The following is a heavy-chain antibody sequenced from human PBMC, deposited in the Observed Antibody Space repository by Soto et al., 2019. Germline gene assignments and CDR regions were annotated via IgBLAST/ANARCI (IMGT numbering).Heavy chain of an antibody. CDR2: IYYSGST. V-gene: IGHV4-39*01. D-gene: IGHD2-15*01. CDR3: ASCSGGNCQSFH. J-gene: IGHJ4*02. Sequence: SETVSLTCTVSGGSVSSSRYYWGWIRQPPGKGLEWIGSIYYSGSTYYNPSLKSRVTISVDRSKNQFSLKLSSVTAADTAVYYCASCSGGNCQSFHWGKGTLVT. CDR1: GGSVSSSRYY.